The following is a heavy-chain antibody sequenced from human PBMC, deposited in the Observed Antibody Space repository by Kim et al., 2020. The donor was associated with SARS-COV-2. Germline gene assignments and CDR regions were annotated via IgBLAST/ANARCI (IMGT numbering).Heavy chain of an antibody. J-gene: IGHJ1*01. Sequence: SETLSLTCTVSGGSISSGGYYWSWIRQHPGKGLEWIGYIYYSGSTYYNPSLKSRVTISVDTSKNQFSLKLSSVTAADTAVYYCARGDHCSSTSCYIRDFQHWGQGTLVTVSS. CDR3: ARGDHCSSTSCYIRDFQH. V-gene: IGHV4-31*03. CDR1: GGSISSGGYY. D-gene: IGHD2-2*02. CDR2: IYYSGST.